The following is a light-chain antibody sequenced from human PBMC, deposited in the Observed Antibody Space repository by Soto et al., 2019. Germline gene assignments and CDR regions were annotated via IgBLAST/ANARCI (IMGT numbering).Light chain of an antibody. CDR3: QQRDSWPRT. V-gene: IGKV3-11*01. J-gene: IGKJ1*01. CDR1: QRISRS. Sequence: EIVLTQSPATLSLSPGERATLSCRASQRISRSLAWYHHKPGQAPRLLIFDTSNRATGIPARFSGSGSGTDFTLTISSLEPEDFAIYYCQQRDSWPRTFGQGTKVEIK. CDR2: DTS.